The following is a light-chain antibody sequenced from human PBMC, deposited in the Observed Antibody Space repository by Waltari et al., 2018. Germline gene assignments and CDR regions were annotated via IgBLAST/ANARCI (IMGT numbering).Light chain of an antibody. V-gene: IGKV3-15*01. Sequence: EIVMTQSPATLSVSPGERATLSGRASQSVSSNLAWYQQQPGQAPRLLSYGASTRATGSPARFSGSGSGTEFTLTISSLQSEDFAVYYCQQYNNWPPYTFGQGTKLEIK. CDR3: QQYNNWPPYT. J-gene: IGKJ2*01. CDR2: GAS. CDR1: QSVSSN.